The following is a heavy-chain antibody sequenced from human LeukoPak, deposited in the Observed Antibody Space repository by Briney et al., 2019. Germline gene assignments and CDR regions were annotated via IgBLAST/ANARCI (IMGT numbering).Heavy chain of an antibody. Sequence: GGSLRLSCAASGFTFSSYGMHWVRQAPGKGLEGVAVISYDGSNKYYADSVKGRFTISRDNSKNTLYLQMNSLRAEDTAVYYCAKLRELPLFDYWGQGTLVTVSS. J-gene: IGHJ4*02. CDR1: GFTFSSYG. CDR2: ISYDGSNK. D-gene: IGHD5-12*01. V-gene: IGHV3-30*18. CDR3: AKLRELPLFDY.